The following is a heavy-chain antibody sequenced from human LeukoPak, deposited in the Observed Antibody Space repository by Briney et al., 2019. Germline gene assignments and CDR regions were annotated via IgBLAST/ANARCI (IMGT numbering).Heavy chain of an antibody. Sequence: PGGSLRLSCAASGFTFSSYAMSWVRQAPGKGLEWVPAISGSGGSTYYADSVKGRFTISRDNSKNTLYLQMNSLRAEDTAVYYCAKSFGGTTVTTGYWGQGTLVTVSS. CDR1: GFTFSSYA. CDR2: ISGSGGST. V-gene: IGHV3-23*01. CDR3: AKSFGGTTVTTGY. J-gene: IGHJ4*02. D-gene: IGHD4-17*01.